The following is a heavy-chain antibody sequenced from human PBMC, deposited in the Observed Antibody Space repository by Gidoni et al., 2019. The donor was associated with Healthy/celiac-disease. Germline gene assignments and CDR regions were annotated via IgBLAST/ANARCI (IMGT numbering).Heavy chain of an antibody. D-gene: IGHD5-18*01. V-gene: IGHV3-21*01. J-gene: IGHJ4*02. CDR1: GFTFSSYS. CDR3: ARGWQLWLRGYFDY. CDR2: ISSSSSYI. Sequence: EVQLVESGGGLVKPGGSLRLSCAASGFTFSSYSMNWVRQAPGKGLEWVSSISSSSSYIYYADSVKGRFTISRDNAKNSLYLQMNSLRAEDTAVYYCARGWQLWLRGYFDYWGQGTLVTVSS.